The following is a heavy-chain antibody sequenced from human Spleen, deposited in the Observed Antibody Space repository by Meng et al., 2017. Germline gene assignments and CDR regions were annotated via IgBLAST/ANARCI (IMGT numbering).Heavy chain of an antibody. CDR1: GGSVSSGSYY. CDR2: IYYSGST. CDR3: ARVPMYYYDRTFDY. Sequence: QGQLPESGPGLVRPSETLSLTCTVSGGSVSSGSYYWSWIRQPPGKGLEWIGYIYYSGSTNYNPSLKSRVTISVDTSKNQFSLKLSSVTAADTAVYYCARVPMYYYDRTFDYWGQGTLVTVSS. J-gene: IGHJ4*02. V-gene: IGHV4-61*01. D-gene: IGHD3-22*01.